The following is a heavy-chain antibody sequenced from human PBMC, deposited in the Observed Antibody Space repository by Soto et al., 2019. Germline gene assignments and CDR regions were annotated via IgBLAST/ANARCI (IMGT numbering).Heavy chain of an antibody. CDR3: ARQQLLPFYYALDV. CDR2: IYYRGST. Sequence: SETLSLTCNVSGGSISGYYWSWIRQPPGKGLEYIGYIYYRGSTNYNPSLESRVTMSVDTSRNQFSLKVNSVTAADTAVYYCARQQLLPFYYALDVWGQGTTVTV. CDR1: GGSISGYY. J-gene: IGHJ6*02. D-gene: IGHD6-13*01. V-gene: IGHV4-59*01.